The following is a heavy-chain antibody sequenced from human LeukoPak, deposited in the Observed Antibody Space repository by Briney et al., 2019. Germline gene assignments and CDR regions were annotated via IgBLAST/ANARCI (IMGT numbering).Heavy chain of an antibody. CDR2: VRYDGSDK. Sequence: GGSLRLSCAASGFTFSSHGMHWVRQAPGKGLEWVAVVRYDGSDKYCADSVKGRFTISRDNSKNTLYLQMNSLRAEGTALYYCAKTGGRDGYGFDSWGQGTLVTVSP. CDR1: GFTFSSHG. CDR3: AKTGGRDGYGFDS. V-gene: IGHV3-30*02. J-gene: IGHJ4*02. D-gene: IGHD5-24*01.